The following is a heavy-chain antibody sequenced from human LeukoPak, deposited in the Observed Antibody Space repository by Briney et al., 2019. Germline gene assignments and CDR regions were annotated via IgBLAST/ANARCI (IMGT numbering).Heavy chain of an antibody. V-gene: IGHV4-4*07. Sequence: SETLSLTCTVSGRSLKSYYWRWIRQPAGKGLEWIGRIYTSGSTNYNPSLKSRVTMSVDTSKNQFSLKLSSVTAADTAVYYCAREKYSSGWPFDYWGQGTLVTVSS. D-gene: IGHD6-19*01. CDR1: GRSLKSYY. CDR2: IYTSGST. J-gene: IGHJ4*02. CDR3: AREKYSSGWPFDY.